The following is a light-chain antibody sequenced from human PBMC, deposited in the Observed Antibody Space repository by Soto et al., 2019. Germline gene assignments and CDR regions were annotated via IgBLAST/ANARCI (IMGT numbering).Light chain of an antibody. CDR3: GTWDSSLSDVV. V-gene: IGLV1-51*01. CDR2: DXX. J-gene: IGLJ2*01. CDR1: SSNIGNNY. Sequence: QSVLTQPPSASAAPGQKVTISCSGSSSNIGNNYVSWYQQLPGTAPNLLIYDXXXXXXXXXXXXXXSKSGTSATPGITGLQTGDEXXYYCGTWDSSLSDVVFGGGTKLTVL.